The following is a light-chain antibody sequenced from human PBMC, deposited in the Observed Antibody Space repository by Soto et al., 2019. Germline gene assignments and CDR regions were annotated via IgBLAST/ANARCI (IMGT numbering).Light chain of an antibody. CDR2: GSF. V-gene: IGKV3-15*01. CDR3: QQYSNWPLT. J-gene: IGKJ4*01. Sequence: EIVMTQSPVTLSASPGESATLSCRASQSVDNNVAWYQQKPGQAPRLLIVGSFARAAGIPARFSGSGSGSEFTLTISSLQSEDFAVYYCQQYSNWPLTFGGGTKVDIK. CDR1: QSVDNN.